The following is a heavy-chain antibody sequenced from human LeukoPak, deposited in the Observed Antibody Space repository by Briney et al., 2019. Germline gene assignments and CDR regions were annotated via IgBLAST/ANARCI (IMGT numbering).Heavy chain of an antibody. J-gene: IGHJ4*02. CDR1: GFPVSSIY. D-gene: IGHD3-16*01. CDR2: IYSGGNT. CDR3: ARDLAPDY. Sequence: GGSLRLSCAASGFPVSSIYMTWVRQAPGKGLEWVSVIYSGGNTYYADSVKGRFIISRDSSKNTLYLQVNSLRAEDTAVYYCARDLAPDYWGQGTLVTVSS. V-gene: IGHV3-66*01.